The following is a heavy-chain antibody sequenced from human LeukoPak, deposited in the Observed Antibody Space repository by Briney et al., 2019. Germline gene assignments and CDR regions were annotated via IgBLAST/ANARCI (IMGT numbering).Heavy chain of an antibody. Sequence: GGSLRLSCAASGFTFSSYAMSWVRQAPGQGLEYVSAISSNGGSTYYANSVKGRFTISRDNSKNTLYLQMGSLRAEDMAVYYCARGPDCGGDCHLDYWGQGTLVTVSS. J-gene: IGHJ4*02. CDR2: ISSNGGST. V-gene: IGHV3-64*01. D-gene: IGHD2-21*02. CDR3: ARGPDCGGDCHLDY. CDR1: GFTFSSYA.